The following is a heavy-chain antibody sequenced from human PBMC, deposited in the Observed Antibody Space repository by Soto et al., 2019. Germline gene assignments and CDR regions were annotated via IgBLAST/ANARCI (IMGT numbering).Heavy chain of an antibody. CDR2: ISYEGTNK. V-gene: IGHV3-30-3*01. J-gene: IGHJ4*02. D-gene: IGHD3-22*01. CDR1: GFTFSTYA. CDR3: ARRYYSDSSGYVFDY. Sequence: QVQLVESGGGVVQPGRSLRLSCAASGFTFSTYAMHWVRQPPGRGLEWVALISYEGTNKYYGDSVKGRFTISRDNSNHPLHLQMNSLRPEDTAVYYCARRYYSDSSGYVFDYWGQGTLVSVSS.